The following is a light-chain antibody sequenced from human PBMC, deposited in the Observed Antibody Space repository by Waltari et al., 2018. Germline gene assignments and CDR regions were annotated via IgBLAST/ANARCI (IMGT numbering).Light chain of an antibody. J-gene: IGKJ1*01. Sequence: EIVLTQSPGTLSLSPGERATLSCRASQSVSRTLAWYQQTPGQAPRLLIYGASSRATGIPDRFSGSGSGTDFSLTISRLEPEDFAVYYCQHYVRLPATFGQGTKVEIK. V-gene: IGKV3-20*01. CDR2: GAS. CDR3: QHYVRLPAT. CDR1: QSVSRT.